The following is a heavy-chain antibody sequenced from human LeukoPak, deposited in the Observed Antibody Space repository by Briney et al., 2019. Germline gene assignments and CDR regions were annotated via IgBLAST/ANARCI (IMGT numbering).Heavy chain of an antibody. D-gene: IGHD1-14*01. CDR3: ARDPNHGALDL. CDR1: GFSFSNSW. Sequence: PGGSLRLSCVASGFSFSNSWMSWIRQAPGKGLEWVANTKYNGREKDYVDSLKGRLTISRDNAKNSVYLEMSSLRVEDTAVYYCARDPNHGALDLWGQGTLVTVSS. CDR2: TKYNGREK. J-gene: IGHJ4*02. V-gene: IGHV3-7*01.